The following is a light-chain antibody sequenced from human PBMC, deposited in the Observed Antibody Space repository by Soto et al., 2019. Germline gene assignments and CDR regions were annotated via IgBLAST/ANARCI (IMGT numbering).Light chain of an antibody. CDR1: QSVSSSY. Sequence: EIVLTQSPGTLSLSPGERVTLSCRASQSVSSSYLAWYQQKPGQAPRLVIYGASNRATGIPDTFSGSGSGTDFTLTINRLEPEDFAVYYCQQYRSSPYIFGQGTKLEIK. CDR3: QQYRSSPYI. CDR2: GAS. J-gene: IGKJ2*01. V-gene: IGKV3-20*01.